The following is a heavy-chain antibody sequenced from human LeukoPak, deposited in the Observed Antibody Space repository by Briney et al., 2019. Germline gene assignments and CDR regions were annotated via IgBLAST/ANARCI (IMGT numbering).Heavy chain of an antibody. D-gene: IGHD6-6*01. CDR2: IYPGDSDT. CDR3: ARRLSSSSPKTYYYYYGMDV. J-gene: IGHJ6*02. V-gene: IGHV5-51*01. Sequence: GESLKISCKGSGYSFTSYWIGWMRQMPGKGLEWMAIIYPGDSDTRYSPSFQGQVTISADKSISTAYLQWSSLKASGTAMYYCARRLSSSSPKTYYYYYGMDVWGQGTTVTVSS. CDR1: GYSFTSYW.